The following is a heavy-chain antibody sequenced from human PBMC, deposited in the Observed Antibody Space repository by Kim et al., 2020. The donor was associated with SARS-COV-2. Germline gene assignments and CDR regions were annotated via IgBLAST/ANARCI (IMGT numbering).Heavy chain of an antibody. CDR1: GGSFSGYY. CDR3: ARGRPRGGPRVRGVKNNNYYYGMDV. J-gene: IGHJ6*02. D-gene: IGHD3-10*01. V-gene: IGHV4-34*01. CDR2: INHSGST. Sequence: SETLSLTCAVYGGSFSGYYWSWIRQPPGKGLEWIGEINHSGSTNYNPSLKSRVTISVDTSKNQFSLKLSSVTAADTAVYYCARGRPRGGPRVRGVKNNNYYYGMDVWGQGTTVTVSS.